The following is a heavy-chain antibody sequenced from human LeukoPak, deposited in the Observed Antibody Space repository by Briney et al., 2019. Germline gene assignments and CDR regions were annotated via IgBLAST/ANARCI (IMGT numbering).Heavy chain of an antibody. CDR2: IKQDGSEK. Sequence: PGGSLRLSCAASGFTFSSYWMSWVRQAPGKGLEWVANIKQDGSEKYYVDSVKGRFTISRDNAKNSLYLQMNSLRAEDTAVYYCARSYYDILTGYYGPGYWGQGTLVTVSS. J-gene: IGHJ4*02. CDR1: GFTFSSYW. CDR3: ARSYYDILTGYYGPGY. V-gene: IGHV3-7*01. D-gene: IGHD3-9*01.